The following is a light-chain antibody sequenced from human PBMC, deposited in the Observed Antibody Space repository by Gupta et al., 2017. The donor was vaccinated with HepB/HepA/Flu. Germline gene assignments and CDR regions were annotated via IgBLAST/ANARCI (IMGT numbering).Light chain of an antibody. Sequence: DIVMTQSPDSLAVSLGERATVNCKSSQSVLYNSNNKSYLAWYQQKPGQPPNLLIYWASTRESGVPDRFSGSGSGTDFTLTISSLQAEDVAVYYCQQYYISPPTFGQGTKVEIK. V-gene: IGKV4-1*01. CDR3: QQYYISPPT. J-gene: IGKJ1*01. CDR2: WAS. CDR1: QSVLYNSNNKSY.